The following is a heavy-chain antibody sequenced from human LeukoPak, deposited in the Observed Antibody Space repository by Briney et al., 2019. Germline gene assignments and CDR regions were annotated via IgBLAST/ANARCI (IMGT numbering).Heavy chain of an antibody. Sequence: ASVKVSCKASGYTFTGYYVHWVRQAPGQGLEWMGWINPNSGGTNYAQKFQGRVTMTRDTSISTAYMELSRLRSDDTAVYYCAREYSSSSAPFDYWGQGTLVTVSS. J-gene: IGHJ4*02. V-gene: IGHV1-2*02. D-gene: IGHD6-13*01. CDR2: INPNSGGT. CDR3: AREYSSSSAPFDY. CDR1: GYTFTGYY.